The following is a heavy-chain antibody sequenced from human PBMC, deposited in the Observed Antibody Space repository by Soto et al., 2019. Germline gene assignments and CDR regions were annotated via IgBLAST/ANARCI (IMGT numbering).Heavy chain of an antibody. CDR3: ARGRASGSYYLLDY. J-gene: IGHJ4*02. V-gene: IGHV1-8*01. Sequence: ASVKVSCKASGDTFTTYDINWVRQATGHGLEWMGWINPNSGNIGYALRFQGRVTMTRDTAIRTAYMEVSSLRSDDTAVYYCARGRASGSYYLLDYWGQGTLVTVSS. D-gene: IGHD3-10*01. CDR2: INPNSGNI. CDR1: GDTFTTYD.